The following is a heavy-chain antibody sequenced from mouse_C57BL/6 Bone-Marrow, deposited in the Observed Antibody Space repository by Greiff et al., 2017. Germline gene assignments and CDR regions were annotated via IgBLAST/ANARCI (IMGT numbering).Heavy chain of an antibody. CDR3: TEDNYGSIFYWYFDV. CDR1: GFTLSSYA. D-gene: IGHD1-1*01. Sequence: LVESGEGLVKPGGSLKLSCAASGFTLSSYAMSRVRQTPEKRLEWVAYISSGGDYFYYADTVKGRFTISRDNARNTLYLQKSSLKSEDTAMYYCTEDNYGSIFYWYFDVWGTGTTVTVSS. CDR2: ISSGGDYF. V-gene: IGHV5-9-1*02. J-gene: IGHJ1*03.